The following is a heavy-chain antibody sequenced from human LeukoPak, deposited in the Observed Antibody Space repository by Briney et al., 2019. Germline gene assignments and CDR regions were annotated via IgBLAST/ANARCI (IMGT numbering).Heavy chain of an antibody. V-gene: IGHV3-23*01. J-gene: IGHJ4*02. CDR2: ISGSGDTT. CDR3: SKAGGSADYGGNAANVY. CDR1: GFPFNHYA. Sequence: GGSLRLSCAASGFPFNHYAMNWVRQAPGKGLDWVSVISGSGDTTFYADSVKGRFTISKDNSKNTLYLQMNNLRAEDTAVYYCSKAGGSADYGGNAANVYWGQGTLVIVSS. D-gene: IGHD4-23*01.